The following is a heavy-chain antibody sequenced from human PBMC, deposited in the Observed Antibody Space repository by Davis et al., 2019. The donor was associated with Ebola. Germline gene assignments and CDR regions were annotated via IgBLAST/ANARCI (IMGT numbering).Heavy chain of an antibody. V-gene: IGHV5-10-1*01. D-gene: IGHD5-18*01. J-gene: IGHJ4*02. CDR3: ARPLNQDVDTEYY. CDR2: IYPGDSYT. Sequence: GGSLRLSCKGSGYSFTSYWIGWVRQMPGKGLEWMGTIYPGDSYTNYSPSFQGHVTISADKSISTAYLQWSSLKASDTAMYYCARPLNQDVDTEYYWGQGTLVTVSS. CDR1: GYSFTSYW.